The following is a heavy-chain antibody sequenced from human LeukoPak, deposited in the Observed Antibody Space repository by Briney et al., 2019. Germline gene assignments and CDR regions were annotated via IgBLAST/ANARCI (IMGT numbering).Heavy chain of an antibody. CDR1: GGSFSGYY. Sequence: SETLSLTCAVYGGSFSGYYWSWIRQPPGKGLEWIGEINHSGSTNYNPSLKSRVTISVDTSKNQFSLKLSSVTAADTAVYYCARGLSRWNRSYDYVWGSYGLTTNWFDPWGQGTRVTVSS. J-gene: IGHJ5*02. V-gene: IGHV4-34*01. CDR3: ARGLSRWNRSYDYVWGSYGLTTNWFDP. D-gene: IGHD3-16*01. CDR2: INHSGST.